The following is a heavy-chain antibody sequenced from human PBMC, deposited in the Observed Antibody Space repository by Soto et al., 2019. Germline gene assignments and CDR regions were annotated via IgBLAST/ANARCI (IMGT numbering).Heavy chain of an antibody. D-gene: IGHD6-19*01. CDR1: GDSYSISTYS. V-gene: IGHV4-30-2*01. J-gene: IGHJ5*02. Sequence: PSETQSLTCNMAGDSYSISTYSWSWIRQPPGKALQWIGFIYQSGVTSYNPSLASRVSISLDRSNNQCSLKLKSVTAADTAVYFCAGMPSTSGLRFDPWGPGTLVTVSS. CDR3: AGMPSTSGLRFDP. CDR2: IYQSGVT.